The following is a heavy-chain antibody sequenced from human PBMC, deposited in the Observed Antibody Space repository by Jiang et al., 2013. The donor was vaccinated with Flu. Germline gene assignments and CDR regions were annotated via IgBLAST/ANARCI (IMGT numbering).Heavy chain of an antibody. J-gene: IGHJ6*02. V-gene: IGHV1-2*02. CDR3: ARGEGVGFYDPGNYGMDV. Sequence: SGAEVKKPGASVKVSCKASGYTFNDFFMHWVRQAPGQGLVWMGWINPQSGDTNYAQKFEGRVTMTRDTSISTVYLELSRLRSDDTAVYFCARGEGVGFYDPGNYGMDVWGQGTTVTVSS. D-gene: IGHD3-10*01. CDR2: INPQSGDT. CDR1: GYTFNDFF.